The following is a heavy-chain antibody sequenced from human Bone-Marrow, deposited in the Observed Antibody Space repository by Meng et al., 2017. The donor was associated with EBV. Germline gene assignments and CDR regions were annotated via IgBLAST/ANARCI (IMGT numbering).Heavy chain of an antibody. D-gene: IGHD3-10*01. CDR2: IYYSGST. CDR1: GGSICSGCYF. J-gene: IGHJ5*02. CDR3: ARGSMLRGVITWFGP. V-gene: IGHV4-30-4*01. Sequence: VHVQGSGPGLVKPSQTLPLTCAVSGGSICSGCYFWSWIRQPPGKGLEWIGYIYYSGSTYYNPSLKSRVTISVDTSKNQFSLKLSSVTATDTAVYYCARGSMLRGVITWFGPWGQGTLVTVSS.